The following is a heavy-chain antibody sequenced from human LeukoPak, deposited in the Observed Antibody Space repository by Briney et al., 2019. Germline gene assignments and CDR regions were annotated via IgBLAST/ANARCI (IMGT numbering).Heavy chain of an antibody. CDR1: GGSISSSSYS. J-gene: IGHJ3*01. CDR3: ARNATSRSFDV. Sequence: SETLSLTCAVSGGSISSSSYSWGWIRQPPGKGLEWIGTIYYSGITYYNPSLKSLITISVDTSKDQFSLRLSSVTAADTAMYYCARNATSRSFDVWGQGTMVTVSS. CDR2: IYYSGIT. D-gene: IGHD3-16*02. V-gene: IGHV4-39*01.